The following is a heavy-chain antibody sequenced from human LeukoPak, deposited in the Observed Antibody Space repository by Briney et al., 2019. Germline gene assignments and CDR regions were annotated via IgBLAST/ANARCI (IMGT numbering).Heavy chain of an antibody. J-gene: IGHJ3*02. D-gene: IGHD3-22*01. V-gene: IGHV1-69*06. CDR1: GGTFSSYA. Sequence: ASVKVSCKASGGTFSSYAISWVRQAPGQGLEWMGGIIPIFGTANYAQKFQGRVTITADKSTSTAYMELSSLRSEDTAVYYCARGTYYYDSSGYLPDAFDIWGQGTMVTVSS. CDR2: IIPIFGTA. CDR3: ARGTYYYDSSGYLPDAFDI.